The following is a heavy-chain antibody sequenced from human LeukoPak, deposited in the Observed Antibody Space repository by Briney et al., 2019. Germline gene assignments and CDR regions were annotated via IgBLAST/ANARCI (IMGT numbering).Heavy chain of an antibody. Sequence: PGGSLRLSCAASGFTFSDYYMSWIRQAPGKGLEWVSYISSSGSTIYYADSVKGRFTISRDNAKNSLYLQMNSLRAEDTAVYYCARDRRPDNWNDLFDYWGQGTLVTVSS. CDR2: ISSSGSTI. CDR3: ARDRRPDNWNDLFDY. CDR1: GFTFSDYY. D-gene: IGHD1-20*01. V-gene: IGHV3-11*01. J-gene: IGHJ4*02.